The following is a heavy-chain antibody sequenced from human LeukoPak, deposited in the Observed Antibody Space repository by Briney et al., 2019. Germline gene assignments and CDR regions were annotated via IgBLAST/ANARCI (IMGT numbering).Heavy chain of an antibody. CDR3: ARAGIAAAGTIRGAKYFQH. J-gene: IGHJ1*01. CDR2: INHSGST. CDR1: GGSFSGYY. V-gene: IGHV4-34*01. Sequence: PSETLSLTCAVYGGSFSGYYWSWIRQPPGKGLEWIGEINHSGSTNYNPSLKSRVTISVDTSKNQFSLKLSSVTAADTAVYYCARAGIAAAGTIRGAKYFQHWGQGTLVTVS. D-gene: IGHD6-13*01.